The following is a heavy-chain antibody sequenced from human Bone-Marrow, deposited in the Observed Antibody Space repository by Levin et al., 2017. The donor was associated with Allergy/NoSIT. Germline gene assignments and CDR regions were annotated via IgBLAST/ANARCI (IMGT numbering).Heavy chain of an antibody. CDR3: ARGITMFGVVLAVNDAFDI. Sequence: SETLSLTCTVSGGSINSGNYYWTWIRQHPGKGLEWIGYISYSGNTFYNASLKSRLTISVDTSKTHFPLRLSSVTAADTAVYYCARGITMFGVVLAVNDAFDIWGQGTMVTVSS. V-gene: IGHV4-31*03. CDR2: ISYSGNT. CDR1: GGSINSGNYY. D-gene: IGHD3-3*01. J-gene: IGHJ3*02.